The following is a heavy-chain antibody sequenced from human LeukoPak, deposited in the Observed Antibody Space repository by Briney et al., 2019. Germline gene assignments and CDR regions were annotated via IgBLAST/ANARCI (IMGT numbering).Heavy chain of an antibody. V-gene: IGHV3-23*01. CDR3: VKDQVPDGVWSFDY. D-gene: IGHD2-8*02. CDR1: GFTFTTYT. CDR2: VSQDGRFT. Sequence: QPGGSLRLSCAASGFTFTTYTFNWVRQAPGQGLEWVSGVSQDGRFTQYTDSVKGRFTISRGNSKDTIYLQMSSLRVEDTAIYYCVKDQVPDGVWSFDYWGQGSLVIVSS. J-gene: IGHJ4*02.